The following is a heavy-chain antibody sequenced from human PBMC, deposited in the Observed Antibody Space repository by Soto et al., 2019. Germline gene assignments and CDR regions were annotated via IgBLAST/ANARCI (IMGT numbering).Heavy chain of an antibody. CDR3: AKDRGLGGSGSYYFDY. CDR2: ISGSGAST. Sequence: PGGSLRLSCAASGFTFSSYAMSWVRQAPGKGLGWVSAISGSGASTYYADSGKGRFTILRDNSKNTLYLQMNSLRAEDTALYYCAKDRGLGGSGSYYFDYWGQGTLVTVSS. J-gene: IGHJ4*02. CDR1: GFTFSSYA. D-gene: IGHD3-10*01. V-gene: IGHV3-23*01.